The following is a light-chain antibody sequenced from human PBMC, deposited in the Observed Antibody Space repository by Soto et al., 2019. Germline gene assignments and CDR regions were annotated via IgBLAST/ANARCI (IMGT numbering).Light chain of an antibody. CDR3: QQYGGSPQYT. J-gene: IGKJ2*01. Sequence: EIVLTQSPGTLSLSPGERATLSCRASQSVSSSYLAWSQQKPGQAPRLLIYGASSRATGFPDRFSGSGSGTDFTLSISRLEPEDFAVYYCQQYGGSPQYTFGQGTKLEIK. V-gene: IGKV3-20*01. CDR1: QSVSSSY. CDR2: GAS.